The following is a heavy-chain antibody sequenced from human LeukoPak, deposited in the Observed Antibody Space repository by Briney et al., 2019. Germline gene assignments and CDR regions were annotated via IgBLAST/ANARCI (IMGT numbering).Heavy chain of an antibody. CDR3: ARVSILTGYYPFDAFDI. V-gene: IGHV4-61*02. D-gene: IGHD3-9*01. Sequence: PSETLSLTCTVSGGSISSGTYYWSWIRQPAGKGLEWIGRIYTSGSTNYNPSLKSRVTISVDTSKNQFSLKLSSVTAADTAVYYCARVSILTGYYPFDAFDIWGQGTMVTVSS. CDR1: GGSISSGTYY. CDR2: IYTSGST. J-gene: IGHJ3*02.